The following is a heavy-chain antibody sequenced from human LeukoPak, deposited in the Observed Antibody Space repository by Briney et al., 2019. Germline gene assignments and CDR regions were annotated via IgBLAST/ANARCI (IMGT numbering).Heavy chain of an antibody. CDR2: ISAYNGRT. V-gene: IGHV1-18*01. J-gene: IGHJ4*02. D-gene: IGHD6-13*01. Sequence: ASVKLSCKASGYTFTSYAITWVRQAPGQGLEWMGWISAYNGRTNYAQNLQDRVTLTIDTSTSTAYMELSSLKSDDTAVYFCARCESGSSWPWELGNNWGQGTPVTVSS. CDR3: ARCESGSSWPWELGNN. CDR1: GYTFTSYA.